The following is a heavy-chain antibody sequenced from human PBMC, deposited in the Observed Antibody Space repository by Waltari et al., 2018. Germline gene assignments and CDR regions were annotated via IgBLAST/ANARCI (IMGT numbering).Heavy chain of an antibody. CDR3: ARDRGGVLFDP. CDR2: IYSGGST. CDR1: GFTLSSNY. Sequence: EVQLVGSGGGWLQPGGSLRLSCAASGFTLSSNYMGRGRHAPGKGLEWVSVIYSGGSTYYADSVKGRFTISRDNSKNTLYLQMNSLRAEDTAVYYCARDRGGVLFDPWGQGTLVTVSS. D-gene: IGHD2-15*01. J-gene: IGHJ5*02. V-gene: IGHV3-53*01.